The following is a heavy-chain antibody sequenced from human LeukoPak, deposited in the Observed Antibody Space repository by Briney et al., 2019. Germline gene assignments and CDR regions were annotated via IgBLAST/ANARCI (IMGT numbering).Heavy chain of an antibody. CDR3: AKQAGPSYYYYMDV. Sequence: PGGSLRLSCAASGFTFSSYAMSWVRQAPGKGLEWVSAISGSGVSTYYADSVKGRFTISRDNSKNTLHLQMNSLRPEDTAVYYCAKQAGPSYYYYMDVWGKGTTVTVSS. V-gene: IGHV3-23*01. CDR2: ISGSGVST. J-gene: IGHJ6*03. CDR1: GFTFSSYA.